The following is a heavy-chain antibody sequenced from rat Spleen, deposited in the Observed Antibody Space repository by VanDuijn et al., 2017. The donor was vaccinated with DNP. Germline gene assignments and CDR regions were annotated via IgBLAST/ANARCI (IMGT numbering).Heavy chain of an antibody. CDR1: GFTFSDYY. J-gene: IGHJ3*01. CDR3: ARPHGYNNGGFAY. CDR2: ITYDGGGT. V-gene: IGHV5-22*01. D-gene: IGHD1-4*01. Sequence: EVRLMESGGGLVQPGGSLKLSCTASGFTFSDYYMAWVRQAPTKGLEWVTYITYDGGGTYYRDSVKGRFTISRDNAKSTLYLQMNSLRSEDMATYYCARPHGYNNGGFAYWGQGTLVTVSS.